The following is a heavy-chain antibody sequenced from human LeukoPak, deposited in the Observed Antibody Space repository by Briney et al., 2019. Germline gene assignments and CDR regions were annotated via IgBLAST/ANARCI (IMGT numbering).Heavy chain of an antibody. CDR2: IIPIFGIA. V-gene: IGHV1-69*17. Sequence: ASVTVSCKASGGTFSSYATSWGRQAPGQGREWMGGIIPIFGIANYAQKFQGRVTLTADKSTSTAYMELSSLRSEDTAVYYCARERYSSSWETRYNWFDPWGQGTLVTVSS. J-gene: IGHJ5*02. CDR1: GGTFSSYA. D-gene: IGHD6-13*01. CDR3: ARERYSSSWETRYNWFDP.